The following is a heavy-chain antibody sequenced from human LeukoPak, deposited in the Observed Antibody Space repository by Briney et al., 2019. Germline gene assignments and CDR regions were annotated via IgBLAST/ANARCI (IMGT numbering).Heavy chain of an antibody. CDR2: INHSGTT. CDR1: GGSFNGYY. Sequence: SETLSLTCAVYGGSFNGYYWSWIRQPPGTGLEWIGEINHSGTTNYNPSLKSRVTISVDTSKNQFSLKLSSVTAADTAVCYCARGPLAAAGTLTYYYYGMDVWGQGTTVTVSS. CDR3: ARGPLAAAGTLTYYYYGMDV. D-gene: IGHD6-13*01. J-gene: IGHJ6*02. V-gene: IGHV4-34*01.